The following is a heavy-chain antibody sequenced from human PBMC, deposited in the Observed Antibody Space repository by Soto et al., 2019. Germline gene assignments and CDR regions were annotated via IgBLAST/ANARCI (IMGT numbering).Heavy chain of an antibody. CDR3: TTSNGSGSLYYYYYGMDV. CDR1: GFTFSNTW. Sequence: GGSLRLSCAASGFTFSNTWMNWVRQAPGKGLEWVGRIKSKTDGGTTDYAAPVKGRFTISRDDSKNTLYLQMNSLKTEDTAVYYCTTSNGSGSLYYYYYGMDVWGQGTTVTVSS. CDR2: IKSKTDGGTT. D-gene: IGHD3-10*01. J-gene: IGHJ6*02. V-gene: IGHV3-15*07.